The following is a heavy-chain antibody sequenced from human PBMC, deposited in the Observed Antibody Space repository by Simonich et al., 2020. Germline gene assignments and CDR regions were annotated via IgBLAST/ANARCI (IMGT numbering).Heavy chain of an antibody. CDR3: ARGPRWTGDDAFDI. J-gene: IGHJ3*02. V-gene: IGHV1-2*07. CDR2: VNTNRCVT. CDR1: GYTFTGCY. Sequence: QVPLVQSGAEVKKPGASVKVSCKASGYTFTGCYMHWVRQAPGQGLEWRGWVNTNRCVTNDAHKLQGRVTRTRDTSISTAYMELSRLRSDDTAVYYCARGPRWTGDDAFDIWGQGTMVTVSS. D-gene: IGHD7-27*01.